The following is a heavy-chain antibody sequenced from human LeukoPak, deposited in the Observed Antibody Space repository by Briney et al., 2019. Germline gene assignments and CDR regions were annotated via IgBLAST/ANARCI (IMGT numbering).Heavy chain of an antibody. CDR3: AKDMSGYNGLDY. D-gene: IGHD5-12*01. CDR2: IDWHGANT. Sequence: PGGSLRLSCAASGFTFDDYTMHWVRQAPGKGLEWVSLIDWHGANTYSADSVKGRFTISRDNSKSSLYLQMNSLRTEDTALYYCAKDMSGYNGLDYWGQGTLVTVSS. V-gene: IGHV3-43*01. J-gene: IGHJ4*02. CDR1: GFTFDDYT.